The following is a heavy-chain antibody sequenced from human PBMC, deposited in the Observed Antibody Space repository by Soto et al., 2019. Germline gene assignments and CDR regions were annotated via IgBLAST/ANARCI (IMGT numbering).Heavy chain of an antibody. D-gene: IGHD1-20*01. V-gene: IGHV4-39*01. J-gene: IGHJ4*02. CDR3: ARRTGIIAPSDR. CDR2: VYFTGST. CDR1: GGSISISNYY. Sequence: QLQLQESGPGLVKPSETLSLTCTVSGGSISISNYYWGWIRQPPGKGLEWIGSVYFTGSTYHSPSLKSRVTVSVDTSKNQFSVKLSSLTASDTAVYYCARRTGIIAPSDRWGQGTLVTVSS.